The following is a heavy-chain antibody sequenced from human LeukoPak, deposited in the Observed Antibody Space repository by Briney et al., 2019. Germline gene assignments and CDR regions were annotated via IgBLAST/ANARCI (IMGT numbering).Heavy chain of an antibody. CDR3: ARDRGYSYGSDY. CDR2: IKQDGSEK. Sequence: GGSLRLSCAASGFTFSSYSMNWVRQAPGKGLEWVANIKQDGSEKYYVDSVKGRFTISRDNAKNSLYLQMNSLRAEDTAVYYCARDRGYSYGSDYWGQGTLVTVSS. CDR1: GFTFSSYS. J-gene: IGHJ4*02. D-gene: IGHD5-18*01. V-gene: IGHV3-7*01.